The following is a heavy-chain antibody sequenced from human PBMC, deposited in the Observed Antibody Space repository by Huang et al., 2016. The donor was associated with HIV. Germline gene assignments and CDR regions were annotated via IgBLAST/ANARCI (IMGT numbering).Heavy chain of an antibody. Sequence: EVQLVESGGGLVQPGGSLRLSCTASGFTFSSYWMSWVGQEPGKGLEWVANIKKDGSEKYYVDSVKGRFSISRDNAKNSLYLQMNSLRAEDTAVYYCARRLRYYYGSGRTSGYFDYWGQGTLVTVSS. V-gene: IGHV3-7*01. CDR2: IKKDGSEK. J-gene: IGHJ4*02. D-gene: IGHD3-10*01. CDR1: GFTFSSYW. CDR3: ARRLRYYYGSGRTSGYFDY.